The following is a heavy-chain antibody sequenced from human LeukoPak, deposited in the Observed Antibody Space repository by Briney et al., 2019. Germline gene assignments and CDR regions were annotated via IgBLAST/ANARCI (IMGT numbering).Heavy chain of an antibody. CDR3: ARDSSGLSFDY. V-gene: IGHV3-53*04. CDR2: IHSGGST. CDR1: GFIVSSNY. Sequence: GGSLRLSCAASGFIVSSNYMNWVRQAPGKGLEWVSVIHSGGSTYYADSVKGRFTISRHNSKNTLYLQMNSLRADDTAVYYCARDSSGLSFDYWGQGTLVTVSS. J-gene: IGHJ4*02. D-gene: IGHD6-19*01.